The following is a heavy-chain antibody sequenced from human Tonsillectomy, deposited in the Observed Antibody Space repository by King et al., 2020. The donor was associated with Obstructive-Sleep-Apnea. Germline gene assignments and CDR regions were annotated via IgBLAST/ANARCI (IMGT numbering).Heavy chain of an antibody. CDR2: ISSGGGT. Sequence: VQLVESGGGLVHPGGSLRLSCAASGFTVGYNYMTWVRQAPGKGLEWVSVISSGGGTDYADSVKGQFTISRHDSKNTVYLQMNSLRAEDTAVYYCAREFSYSNGYVYWGQGTLVTVSS. CDR1: GFTVGYNY. V-gene: IGHV3-53*04. J-gene: IGHJ4*02. D-gene: IGHD5-18*01. CDR3: AREFSYSNGYVY.